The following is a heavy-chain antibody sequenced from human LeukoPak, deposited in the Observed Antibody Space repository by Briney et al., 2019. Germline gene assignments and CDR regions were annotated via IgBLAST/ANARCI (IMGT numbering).Heavy chain of an antibody. J-gene: IGHJ4*02. CDR3: ARGGAFYFDLDY. D-gene: IGHD3-22*01. CDR1: GGSINSYY. Sequence: PSETLSLTCTVSGGSINSYYWNWIRQPPGKGLEWLGYIYYSGSTKYNPSLESRVTISVDTSKNQFSLKLNSVTAADTALYYCARGGAFYFDLDYWGQGTLVTVSS. V-gene: IGHV4-59*01. CDR2: IYYSGST.